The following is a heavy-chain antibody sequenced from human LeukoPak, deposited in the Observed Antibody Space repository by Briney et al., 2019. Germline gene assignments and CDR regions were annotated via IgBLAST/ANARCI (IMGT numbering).Heavy chain of an antibody. CDR3: AKDYSKTSYYGSGTYYRPNWFDP. CDR2: IRYDGSNK. V-gene: IGHV3-30*02. Sequence: PGGSLRPSCAASGFTFSSYGMHWVRQAPGKGLEWVAFIRYDGSNKYYADSVKGRFTISRDNSKNTLYLQMDSLRAEDTAVYYCAKDYSKTSYYGSGTYYRPNWFDPWGQGTLVTVSS. CDR1: GFTFSSYG. J-gene: IGHJ5*02. D-gene: IGHD3-10*01.